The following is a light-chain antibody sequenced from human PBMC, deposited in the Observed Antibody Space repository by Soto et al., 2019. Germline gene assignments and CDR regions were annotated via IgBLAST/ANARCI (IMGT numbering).Light chain of an antibody. CDR2: KAS. Sequence: DIQMTQSPSTLSASVGDRVTITCRASERISIWLAWYQQKPGKAPKLLIYKASTLESGVPSRFSGSGSGTEFTLTVSSLQPDDFATYYCQQYNRYSLTFGGGTKVEVK. CDR3: QQYNRYSLT. V-gene: IGKV1-5*03. CDR1: ERISIW. J-gene: IGKJ4*01.